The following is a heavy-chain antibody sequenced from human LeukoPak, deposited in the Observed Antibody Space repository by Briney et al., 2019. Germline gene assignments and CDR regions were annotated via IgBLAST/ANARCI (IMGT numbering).Heavy chain of an antibody. J-gene: IGHJ4*02. CDR3: ARDLVEAAADLPHY. D-gene: IGHD6-13*01. CDR2: RSYGESNK. V-gene: IGHV3-30*03. Sequence: LSGGSLRLSCAASGFTFSSYGMHWVRQAPGKGLERVAVRSYGESNKYYADSVKGRFTISRDNPKNTLYLQMNSLRAEDTAVYYCARDLVEAAADLPHYWGQGALVTVSS. CDR1: GFTFSSYG.